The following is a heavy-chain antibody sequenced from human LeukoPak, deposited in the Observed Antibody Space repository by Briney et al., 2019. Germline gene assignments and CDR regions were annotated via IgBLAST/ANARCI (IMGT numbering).Heavy chain of an antibody. D-gene: IGHD3-9*01. CDR3: ARESVFDWFGKYFFDC. Sequence: GGSLRLSCAASGFTFSDHYMSWFRQGPGKGLGWVSYISSSGKSIYYADSVKGRFSISRDNATNSVYLQMNSLRAEDTAVYYCARESVFDWFGKYFFDCWGQGPLVTVSS. CDR2: ISSSGKSI. CDR1: GFTFSDHY. V-gene: IGHV3-11*01. J-gene: IGHJ4*02.